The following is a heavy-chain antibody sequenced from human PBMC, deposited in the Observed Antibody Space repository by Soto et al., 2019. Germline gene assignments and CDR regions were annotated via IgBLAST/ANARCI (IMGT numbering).Heavy chain of an antibody. CDR3: ARSGYSFGIDY. Sequence: QLQLKESDSGLVKPSQTLSLTCDVSGGSISSGGSSWSWIRQPPGKGLEWIGYIYHGGTTSSKPSLKSRVAISVDTSKNQFSLKLNSVTAADTAVYYCARSGYSFGIDYWGQGTLVTVSS. J-gene: IGHJ4*02. V-gene: IGHV4-30-2*01. CDR1: GGSISSGGSS. D-gene: IGHD5-18*01. CDR2: IYHGGTT.